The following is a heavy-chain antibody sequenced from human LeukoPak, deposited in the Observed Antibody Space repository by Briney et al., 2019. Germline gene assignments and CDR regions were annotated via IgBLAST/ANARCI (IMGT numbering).Heavy chain of an antibody. J-gene: IGHJ4*02. D-gene: IGHD2/OR15-2a*01. CDR2: TYSGGST. CDR3: ARDGGDCDSTTCYDRLDY. CDR1: GFTVSGNY. Sequence: GGSLRLSWAASGFTVSGNYMNWVRQATGKGLEWDSITYSGGSTYYVDSVKGRFSISRDNSKNTLFLQMNSLRAEDTAVYYCARDGGDCDSTTCYDRLDYWGQGTLVTVSS. V-gene: IGHV3-66*01.